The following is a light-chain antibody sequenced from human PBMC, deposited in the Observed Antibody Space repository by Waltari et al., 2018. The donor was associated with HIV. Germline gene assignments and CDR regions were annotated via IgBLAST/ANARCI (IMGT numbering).Light chain of an antibody. CDR1: SSNIGSNS. V-gene: IGLV1-47*01. CDR2: RNK. Sequence: QSVLTQPPSASGTPGQRVTIPCSGSSSNIGSNSVYWYQQLPGTAPKLLIYRNKQRPSGVPDRFSGSKSGTSASLAISGLLSEDEADYYCAAWDDSLSGWVFGGGTKLTVL. CDR3: AAWDDSLSGWV. J-gene: IGLJ3*02.